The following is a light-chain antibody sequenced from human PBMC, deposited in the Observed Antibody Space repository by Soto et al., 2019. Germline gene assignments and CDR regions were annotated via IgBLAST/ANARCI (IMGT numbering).Light chain of an antibody. CDR3: QQSYSTPRT. Sequence: DIQMTQSPSSLSASVGDRVTITCRASQSISIYLNWYQQQLGKPPKLLIYAASSLHSGVPSRFSGSGSGTDFTLTISSLQPEDFATYYCQQSYSTPRTFGQGARGEI. CDR1: QSISIY. V-gene: IGKV1-39*01. CDR2: AAS. J-gene: IGKJ1*01.